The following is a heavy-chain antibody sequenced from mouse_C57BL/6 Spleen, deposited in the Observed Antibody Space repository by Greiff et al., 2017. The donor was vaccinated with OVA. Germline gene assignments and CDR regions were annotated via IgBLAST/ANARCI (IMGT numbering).Heavy chain of an antibody. CDR3: AKGGYDQPWFAY. Sequence: QVQLQQSGPGLVQPSQSLSITCTVSGFSLTSYGVHWVRQSPGKGLEWLGVIWRGGSTDYNAAFMSRLSITKDNSKGQVFLKMNSLQANDTAIYYCAKGGYDQPWFAYWGQGTLVTVSA. CDR1: GFSLTSYG. D-gene: IGHD2-3*01. V-gene: IGHV2-5*01. J-gene: IGHJ3*01. CDR2: IWRGGST.